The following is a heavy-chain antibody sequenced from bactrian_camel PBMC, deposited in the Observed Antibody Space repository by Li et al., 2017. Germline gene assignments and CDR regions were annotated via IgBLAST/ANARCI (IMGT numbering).Heavy chain of an antibody. V-gene: IGHV3S10*01. CDR3: AADDGFQIASGGICYISANEYNF. Sequence: DVQLVESGGGSVQAGGSLRLSCAASGDTYSSGCMGWFRQAPGKEREGVGSLDSDGSTSYADSVKGRFTISKDNAKNTLYLQMNSLKPEDTAMYYCAADDGFQIASGGICYISANEYNFWGQGTQVTVS. J-gene: IGHJ4*01. CDR2: LDSDGST. D-gene: IGHD2*01. CDR1: GDTYSSGC.